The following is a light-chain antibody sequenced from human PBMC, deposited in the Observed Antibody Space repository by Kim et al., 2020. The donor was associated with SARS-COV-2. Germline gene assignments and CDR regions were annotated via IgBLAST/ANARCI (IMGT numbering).Light chain of an antibody. J-gene: IGLJ3*02. CDR3: AAWDDSLSGRV. CDR2: RTN. CDR1: SSNFESLF. Sequence: GQRVTIACSGSSSNFESLFVHWYQQLPGTAPNLLIYRTNQRPSGVPDRFSGSKSGTSASLAISGLRPEDEADYYCAAWDDSLSGRVFGGGTQLTVL. V-gene: IGLV1-47*01.